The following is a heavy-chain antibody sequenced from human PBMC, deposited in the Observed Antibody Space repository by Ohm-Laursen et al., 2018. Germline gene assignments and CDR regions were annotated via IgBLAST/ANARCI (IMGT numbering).Heavy chain of an antibody. J-gene: IGHJ4*02. CDR1: GYTFTGYY. D-gene: IGHD2-21*02. CDR2: INPNSGGT. V-gene: IGHV1-2*02. Sequence: ASVKVSCKASGYTFTGYYMHWVRQAPGQGLEWMGWINPNSGGTNYAQKFQGRVTMTRDTSISTAYMELSRLRSDDTAVYYCARGLAYCGGDCPYYFDYWGQGTLVTVSS. CDR3: ARGLAYCGGDCPYYFDY.